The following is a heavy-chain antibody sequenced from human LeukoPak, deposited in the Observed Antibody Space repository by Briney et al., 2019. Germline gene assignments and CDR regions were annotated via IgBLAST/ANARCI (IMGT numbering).Heavy chain of an antibody. D-gene: IGHD2-21*02. V-gene: IGHV4-59*08. CDR2: IYYSGST. J-gene: IGHJ3*02. CDR1: GGSINNYY. Sequence: SETLSLTCTVSGGSINNYYWSWIRQPPGKGLEWIGYIYYSGSTNYNPSLKSRVTISVDTSNNQFSLKLSSVTAADTAVYYCARMTREAFDIWGQGTMVTVSS. CDR3: ARMTREAFDI.